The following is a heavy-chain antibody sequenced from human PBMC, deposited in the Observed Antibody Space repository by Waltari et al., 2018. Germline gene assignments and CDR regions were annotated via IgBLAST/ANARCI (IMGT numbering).Heavy chain of an antibody. CDR2: ITSGGST. V-gene: IGHV3-23*01. CDR3: AKLHYDTSGYYGKVDY. CDR1: GFSFRDSA. Sequence: EVQLLESGGGLVQPGGALRISCAASGFSFRDSALSWVRQAPGKGLRYVSSITSGGSTYYADSVKGRFAISRDNSKNTLYLQMNSLGAEDTAVYYCAKLHYDTSGYYGKVDYWGQGTLVTVSS. D-gene: IGHD3-22*01. J-gene: IGHJ4*02.